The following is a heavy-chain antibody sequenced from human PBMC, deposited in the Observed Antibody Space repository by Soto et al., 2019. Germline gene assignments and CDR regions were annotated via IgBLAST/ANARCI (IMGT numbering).Heavy chain of an antibody. J-gene: IGHJ4*02. Sequence: SETLSLTCTVSGESIASGAFYWSCIRLQSGKGPEWIGSIFYAGDTYYNPSLKSRVEISLDGSQNQFSLNLRSVTAEDTAVYYCAKGNVDIVATSIDYWGQGTLVTVSS. CDR2: IFYAGDT. CDR1: GESIASGAFY. V-gene: IGHV4-31*03. CDR3: AKGNVDIVATSIDY. D-gene: IGHD5-12*01.